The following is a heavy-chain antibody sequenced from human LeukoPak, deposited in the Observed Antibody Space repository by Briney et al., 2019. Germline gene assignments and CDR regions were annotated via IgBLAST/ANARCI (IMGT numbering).Heavy chain of an antibody. V-gene: IGHV3-48*01. J-gene: IGHJ4*02. D-gene: IGHD3-10*01. CDR2: ITSGGSTI. Sequence: PGGSLRLSCAASGFTFSAFNMNWVRQAPGKGLEWVSFITSGGSTILYADSVKGRFTISRDNANNSLYLQMNSPRVEDTAVYYCARGRGAGDYWGQGTLVTVSS. CDR1: GFTFSAFN. CDR3: ARGRGAGDY.